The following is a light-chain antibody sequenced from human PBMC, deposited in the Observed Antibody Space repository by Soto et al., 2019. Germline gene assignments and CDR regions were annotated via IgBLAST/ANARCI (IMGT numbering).Light chain of an antibody. J-gene: IGLJ2*01. CDR1: SSDVGRYDL. CDR2: EVS. V-gene: IGLV2-23*02. Sequence: QSALTQPASVSGSPGQSITISGTGTSSDVGRYDLVSWYQQHPGKAPKLMIYEVSKRPSGVSNRFSGSKSGNTASLTVSGRQAEDEAAYYCCSYAGSSSVVFGGGTQLTVL. CDR3: CSYAGSSSVV.